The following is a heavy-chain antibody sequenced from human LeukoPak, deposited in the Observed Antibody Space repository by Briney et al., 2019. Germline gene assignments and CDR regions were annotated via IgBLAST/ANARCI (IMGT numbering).Heavy chain of an antibody. V-gene: IGHV4-34*01. CDR2: INHSGST. Sequence: SETLSLTCAVYGGSFSGYYWSWIRQPPGKGLEWIGEINHSGSTNYNPSLKSRVTISVDTSKNQFSLKLSSVTAADTAVYYCARGDRGLLWFGELLYPFDYWGQGTLVTVSS. CDR1: GGSFSGYY. J-gene: IGHJ4*02. CDR3: ARGDRGLLWFGELLYPFDY. D-gene: IGHD3-10*01.